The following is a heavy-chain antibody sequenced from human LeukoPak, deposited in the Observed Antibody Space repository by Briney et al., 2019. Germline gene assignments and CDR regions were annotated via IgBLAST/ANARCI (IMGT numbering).Heavy chain of an antibody. Sequence: PSETLSLTCTVSGGSIGSTNYYWGWIRQPPGKGLEWSANIYYSGSTYYNPSLKSRVTISVDTSKNQFSLRLNSVTAADTSIYYCARIPTNAVPSAHNGFDIWGQGTMLTVSS. D-gene: IGHD6-19*01. CDR3: ARIPTNAVPSAHNGFDI. CDR1: GGSIGSTNYY. V-gene: IGHV4-39*01. J-gene: IGHJ3*02. CDR2: IYYSGST.